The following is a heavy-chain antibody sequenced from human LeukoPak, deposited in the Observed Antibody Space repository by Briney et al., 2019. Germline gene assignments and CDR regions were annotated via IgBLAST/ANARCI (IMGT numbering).Heavy chain of an antibody. CDR2: IIPILGIP. CDR3: ARDRFCNSTSCLYFDS. Sequence: SVKVSCKASGDSFSSYAFSWVRQAPGQGLEWMGRIIPILGIPNYAQNFQDRVSLTADRSTSTAYMELSGLRSGDTAVFYCARDRFCNSTSCLYFDSWGQGTLVTVSS. J-gene: IGHJ4*02. V-gene: IGHV1-69*04. D-gene: IGHD2-2*01. CDR1: GDSFSSYA.